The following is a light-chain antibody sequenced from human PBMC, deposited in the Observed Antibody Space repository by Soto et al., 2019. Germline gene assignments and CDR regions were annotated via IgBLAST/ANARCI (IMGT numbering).Light chain of an antibody. J-gene: IGKJ4*01. CDR2: AAS. V-gene: IGKV1-39*01. CDR3: QQYNSYST. CDR1: QSISSY. Sequence: DIQMPQSPSSLSASLGDRFTITCLSIQSISSYLNWYQQKPGKAPKLLIYAASSLQSGVPSRFSGSGSGTEFTLTISSLQPDDFATYYCQQYNSYSTFGGGTKVDIK.